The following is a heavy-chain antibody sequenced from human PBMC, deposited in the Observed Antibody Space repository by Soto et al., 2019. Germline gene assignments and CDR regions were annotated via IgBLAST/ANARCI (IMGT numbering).Heavy chain of an antibody. V-gene: IGHV1-69*12. J-gene: IGHJ5*02. CDR2: IVPLFGTA. CDR3: ARDGDPGYSFWSGPLGGGRFDP. Sequence: QVQLVQSGAEVKEPGSRMNVSCKTSRGTFGNTAVTWVRQVPGQGLEWIGGIVPLFGTANYAQKFRGRVMITADESTSTAYMDLSSLRSDDTAVYYCARDGDPGYSFWSGPLGGGRFDPWGQGTLVTVSS. D-gene: IGHD3-3*01. CDR1: RGTFGNTA.